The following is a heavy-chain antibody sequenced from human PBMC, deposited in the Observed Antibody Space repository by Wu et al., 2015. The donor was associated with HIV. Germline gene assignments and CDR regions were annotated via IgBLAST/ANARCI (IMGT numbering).Heavy chain of an antibody. CDR1: GYAFSTYY. D-gene: IGHD1/OR15-1a*01. Sequence: QVQLVQSGAEMKKPGASVNISCQASGYAFSTYYIHWVRQAPGQGLEWLGLINPGIGSTYYAERFKGRVTMTRDTSTNTVNXQLGTLTSEDTAVYYCNRGMQQWVNDAFDTWAKGPMVTILF. V-gene: IGHV1-46*03. CDR3: NRGMQQWVNDAFDT. CDR2: INPGIGST. J-gene: IGHJ3*02.